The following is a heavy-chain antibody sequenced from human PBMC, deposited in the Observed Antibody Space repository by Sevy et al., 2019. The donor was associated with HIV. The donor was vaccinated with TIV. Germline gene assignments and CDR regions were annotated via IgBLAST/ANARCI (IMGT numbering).Heavy chain of an antibody. CDR3: ARDCSSTSCLWGMDV. CDR2: IKLDGSEK. J-gene: IGHJ6*02. CDR1: GFTFRSYW. D-gene: IGHD2-2*01. V-gene: IGHV3-7*03. Sequence: GGSLRLSCVASGFTFRSYWMSWVRQAPGKGLEWVANIKLDGSEKYYGDSVKGRFTISRDNAKNSLYLQMNSLRAEDTAVYYCARDCSSTSCLWGMDVWGQGTTVTVSS.